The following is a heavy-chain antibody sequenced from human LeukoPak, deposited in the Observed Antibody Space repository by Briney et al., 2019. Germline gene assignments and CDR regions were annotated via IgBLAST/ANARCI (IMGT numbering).Heavy chain of an antibody. J-gene: IGHJ3*02. CDR3: ARVAWRAFDI. Sequence: PGGCLRLSCAASGFTFRIYDMNWVRQAPGKGLEWVSYISSSGSTRSYADSVQGRFTISRDNAKNSLSLQMNSLRAEDTAVYYCARVAWRAFDIWGQGTMVTVSS. D-gene: IGHD5-12*01. CDR1: GFTFRIYD. CDR2: ISSSGSTR. V-gene: IGHV3-48*03.